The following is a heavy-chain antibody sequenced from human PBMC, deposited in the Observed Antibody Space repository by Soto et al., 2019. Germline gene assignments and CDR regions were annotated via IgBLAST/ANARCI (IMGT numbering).Heavy chain of an antibody. V-gene: IGHV3-43*01. D-gene: IGHD1-1*01. CDR1: GITFDEYS. J-gene: IGHJ4*02. CDR3: LKVLTHSSWNDGLDS. Sequence: PGGSLRPSGAASGITFDEYSIPWVRQSPGKGLDWVSLINREGDNTYYADSVKGRFTISRDNSNNSLYLHMNSLRTEDTAFYYCLKVLTHSSWNDGLDSWGQGTLVTVSS. CDR2: INREGDNT.